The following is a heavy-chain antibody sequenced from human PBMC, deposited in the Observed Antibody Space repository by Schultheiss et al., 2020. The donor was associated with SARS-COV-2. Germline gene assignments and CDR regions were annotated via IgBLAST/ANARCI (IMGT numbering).Heavy chain of an antibody. D-gene: IGHD3-22*01. V-gene: IGHV4-31*03. CDR2: IYYSGST. CDR1: GGSISSGGYY. J-gene: IGHJ4*02. CDR3: ARAGGSVVITSLDY. Sequence: LRLSCTVSGGSISSGGYYWSWIRQHPGKGLEWIGYIYYSGSTYYNPSLKSRVTISVDTSKNQFSLKLSSVTAADTAVYYCARAGGSVVITSLDYWGQGTLVTVSS.